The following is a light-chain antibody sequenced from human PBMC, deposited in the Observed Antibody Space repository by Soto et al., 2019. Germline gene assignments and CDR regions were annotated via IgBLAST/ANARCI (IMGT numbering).Light chain of an antibody. CDR3: QQSYNGPFT. V-gene: IGKV1-5*01. CDR1: ESVSSL. J-gene: IGKJ3*01. Sequence: DIQMTQSPSTLSASVGERVSVSCRANESVSSLLAWYQQKPGKAPKLLIYDASSLEVGVPSRFRGSGSGTDFTLTISSLQPEDFATYYCQQSYNGPFTFGPGTKVDIK. CDR2: DAS.